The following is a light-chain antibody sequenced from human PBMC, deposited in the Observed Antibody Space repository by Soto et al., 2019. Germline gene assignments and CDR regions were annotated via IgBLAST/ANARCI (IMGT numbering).Light chain of an antibody. Sequence: QSAPTQPASVSGSPGQSITISCAGTSADVGAFDYVSWYQHHPGKVPKLMIYDVSDRPSGVSTRFSGSKSANMASLTISGLQPDDEADYYCAAYTPSSTLVFGGGTKLTVL. CDR2: DVS. J-gene: IGLJ3*02. CDR1: SADVGAFDY. CDR3: AAYTPSSTLV. V-gene: IGLV2-14*03.